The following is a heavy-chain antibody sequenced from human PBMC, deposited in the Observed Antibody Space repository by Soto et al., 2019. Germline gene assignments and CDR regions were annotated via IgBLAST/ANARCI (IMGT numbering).Heavy chain of an antibody. V-gene: IGHV4-31*03. CDR1: GCSISSGGYY. D-gene: IGHD3-22*01. Sequence: SETLSLTCTVSGCSISSGGYYWSWIRQHPGKGLEWIGYIYYSGSTYYNPPLKSRVTISVDTSKNQFSLKLSSVTAADTAVYYCAREQMYYYDSSGYLNWGQGTLVTVSS. CDR3: AREQMYYYDSSGYLN. J-gene: IGHJ4*02. CDR2: IYYSGST.